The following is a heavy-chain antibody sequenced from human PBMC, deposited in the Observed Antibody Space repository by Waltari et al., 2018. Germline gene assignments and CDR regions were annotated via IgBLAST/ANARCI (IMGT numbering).Heavy chain of an antibody. D-gene: IGHD2-15*01. J-gene: IGHJ4*02. CDR1: GGAIHSAARY. CDR3: VRDRGYGGKSGLFDS. V-gene: IGHV4-31*03. Sequence: QVQLQESGPGLVKPSQTLSLTCTVSGGAIHSAARYWSWIRHHPGKGLEYIGYIYHSGSTYYKSSLRSRLSMSIDTSQNQFSLRLTSMTPADTAVYYCVRDRGYGGKSGLFDSWGQGIQVTVSP. CDR2: IYHSGST.